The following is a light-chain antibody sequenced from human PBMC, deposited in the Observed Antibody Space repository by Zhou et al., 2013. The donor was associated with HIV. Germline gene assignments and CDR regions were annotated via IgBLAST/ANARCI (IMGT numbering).Light chain of an antibody. CDR2: AAS. CDR3: QQSYRPPWT. J-gene: IGKJ1*01. V-gene: IGKV1-39*01. CDR1: QSISTY. Sequence: DIQMTQSPSSLSASVGDRVTITCRASQSISTYLNWFQQKPGKAPKLLIYAASSLQSGVPSRFSGSGSGADFTLTISCLQPEDFATYYCQQSYRPPWTFGQGTKVEIK.